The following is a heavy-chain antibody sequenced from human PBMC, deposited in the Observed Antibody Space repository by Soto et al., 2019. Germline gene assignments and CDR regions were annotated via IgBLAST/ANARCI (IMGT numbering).Heavy chain of an antibody. J-gene: IGHJ4*02. Sequence: KGLEWVANIKQDGSDKYYVDSVKGRFSISRDNAKNSLYLQMNSLRVEDTAVYYCTRVRYTSGWYNYFDYWGQGALVTVSS. V-gene: IGHV3-7*01. CDR2: IKQDGSDK. CDR3: TRVRYTSGWYNYFDY. D-gene: IGHD6-19*01.